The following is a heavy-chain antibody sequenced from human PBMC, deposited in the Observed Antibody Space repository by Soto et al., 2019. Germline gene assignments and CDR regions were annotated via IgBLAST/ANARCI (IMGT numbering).Heavy chain of an antibody. CDR2: INPHGGST. D-gene: IGHD1-26*01. CDR1: RDTFTSYY. Sequence: GASVKVSCKAPRDTFTSYYINWVRQAPGQGLEWMGVINPHGGSTAYAQKFKGRVALTRDTSASTVYMEVSSLTSEDTAMYYCARSPGGSFGIIIEGTNWFAPWGQGTLVTVSS. V-gene: IGHV1-46*01. CDR3: ARSPGGSFGIIIEGTNWFAP. J-gene: IGHJ5*02.